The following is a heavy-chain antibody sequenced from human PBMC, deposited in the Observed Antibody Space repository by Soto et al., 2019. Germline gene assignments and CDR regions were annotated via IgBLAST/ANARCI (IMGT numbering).Heavy chain of an antibody. CDR2: INPKSSGT. CDR3: ARDLIVDGPDNYAMDV. D-gene: IGHD3-22*01. CDR1: GYSLRGNY. Sequence: ASVNVSCKASGYSLRGNYIHWVRQTPGQGLEWMGWINPKSSGTVYAQKFQGRVTMTRDTSLTTVYMQLNRLTSDDSAVYYCARDLIVDGPDNYAMDVWGQGITVTVSS. J-gene: IGHJ6*02. V-gene: IGHV1-2*02.